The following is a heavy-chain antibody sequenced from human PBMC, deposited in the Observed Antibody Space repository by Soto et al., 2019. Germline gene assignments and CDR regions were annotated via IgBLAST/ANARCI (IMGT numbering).Heavy chain of an antibody. V-gene: IGHV3-23*01. J-gene: IGHJ3*01. CDR1: GFTFSTYA. CDR3: AKAPKDDYVGAFDF. CDR2: ITGSGAPA. Sequence: EVQLLESGGGLVQPGGSLRISCAASGFTFSTYALTWVRQPPGKGVEWVAAITGSGAPANYADSVKGRFTISRDNSKNTMYLQMSSLTAEDTAVYFCAKAPKDDYVGAFDFWGRGTLVTVSS. D-gene: IGHD4-17*01.